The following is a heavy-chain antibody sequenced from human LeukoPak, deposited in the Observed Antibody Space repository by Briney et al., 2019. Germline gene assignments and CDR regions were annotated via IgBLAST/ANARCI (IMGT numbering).Heavy chain of an antibody. D-gene: IGHD6-13*01. CDR2: IYYGGNN. J-gene: IGHJ4*02. Sequence: SETLSLTCAVSGGSIRSGVHSWSWIRQPPGKGLEWIGYIYYGGNNYYNPSLKSRLSISLDTPKNQFSLNLRSVTAADTAVYYCAREVVAAAGTVDYWGQGTLVTVSS. CDR1: GGSIRSGVHS. CDR3: AREVVAAAGTVDY. V-gene: IGHV4-30-4*07.